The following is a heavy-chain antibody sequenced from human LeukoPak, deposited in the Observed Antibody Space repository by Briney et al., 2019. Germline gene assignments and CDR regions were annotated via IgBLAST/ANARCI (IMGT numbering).Heavy chain of an antibody. Sequence: ASVKVSCKASGYTFTGYYMQWVRQAPGQGLEWMGWINPNSGGTNYAQKFQGRVTMTRDTSISTAYMELSSLRSEDTAVYYCARETYCGGDCYTADYWGQGTLVTVSS. D-gene: IGHD2-21*02. CDR3: ARETYCGGDCYTADY. J-gene: IGHJ4*02. CDR2: INPNSGGT. V-gene: IGHV1-2*02. CDR1: GYTFTGYY.